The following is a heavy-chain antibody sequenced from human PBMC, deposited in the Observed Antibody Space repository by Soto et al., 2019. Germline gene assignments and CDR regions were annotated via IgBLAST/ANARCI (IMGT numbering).Heavy chain of an antibody. Sequence: ASVKVSCKASGYTFTSYGISWVRQAPGQGLEWMGWISAYNGNTNYAQKLQGRVTMTTDTSTSTAYMELRSLRSDDTAVYYCEREGPMPEWMVPDYWGQGTLDTVSS. CDR2: ISAYNGNT. D-gene: IGHD6-19*01. J-gene: IGHJ4*02. CDR3: EREGPMPEWMVPDY. CDR1: GYTFTSYG. V-gene: IGHV1-18*01.